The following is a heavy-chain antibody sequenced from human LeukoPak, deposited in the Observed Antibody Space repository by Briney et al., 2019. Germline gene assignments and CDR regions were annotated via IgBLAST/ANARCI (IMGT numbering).Heavy chain of an antibody. J-gene: IGHJ4*02. Sequence: SETLSLTCAVYGGSFSGYHWSWIRQPPGKGLEWIGEINHRGSTNCNPSLKSRVTISVDTSKNQFSLKLSSVTAADTAVYYCASTSAMVYFDYWGQGTLVTVSS. CDR2: INHRGST. CDR1: GGSFSGYH. CDR3: ASTSAMVYFDY. D-gene: IGHD5-18*01. V-gene: IGHV4-34*01.